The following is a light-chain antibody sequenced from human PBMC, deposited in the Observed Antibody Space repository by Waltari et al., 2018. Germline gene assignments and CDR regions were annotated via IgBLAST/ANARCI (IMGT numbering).Light chain of an antibody. CDR2: DFN. J-gene: IGLJ3*02. V-gene: IGLV2-11*01. Sequence: HSALTQPRSVSGSPGQSVTISCPGSSSDVGRYNYVSWYQQPPGKAPKVLIHDFNHRPSGVPDRFSGSKSGNTASLTISGLQAEDEADYYCFSYAGSPWVFGGGTKLTVL. CDR3: FSYAGSPWV. CDR1: SSDVGRYNY.